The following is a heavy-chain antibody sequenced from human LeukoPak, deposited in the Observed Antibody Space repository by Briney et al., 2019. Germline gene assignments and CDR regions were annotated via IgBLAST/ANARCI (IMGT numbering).Heavy chain of an antibody. CDR2: INSDGSST. Sequence: GGSLRLSCAASGFTFSSYGMHWVRQAPGKGLVWVSRINSDGSSTSYADSVKGRFTISRDNAKNTLYLQMNSLRAEDTAVYYCARDDTPYYDFWSGSRYYHYGMDVWGQGTTVTVSS. J-gene: IGHJ6*02. CDR1: GFTFSSYG. D-gene: IGHD3-3*01. CDR3: ARDDTPYYDFWSGSRYYHYGMDV. V-gene: IGHV3-74*01.